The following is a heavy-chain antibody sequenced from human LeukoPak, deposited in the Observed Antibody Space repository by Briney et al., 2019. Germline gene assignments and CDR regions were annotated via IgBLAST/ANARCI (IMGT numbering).Heavy chain of an antibody. CDR3: GRDRDAADY. CDR1: GFTFSQYY. CDR2: IKHDGSEK. V-gene: IGHV3-7*01. Sequence: PGGSLRLSCAASGFTFSQYYMSWVRQNPEKGLEWVANIKHDGSEKYYVDSVKGRFTISRDNAKNSLSLQMNSLRAEDTGVYYCGRDRDAADYWGQGIVVTVSS. D-gene: IGHD2-15*01. J-gene: IGHJ4*02.